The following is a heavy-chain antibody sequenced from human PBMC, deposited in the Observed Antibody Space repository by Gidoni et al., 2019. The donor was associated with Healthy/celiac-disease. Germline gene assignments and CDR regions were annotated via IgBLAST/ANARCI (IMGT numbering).Heavy chain of an antibody. CDR3: ARDRYSSGWYSDY. J-gene: IGHJ4*02. CDR2: IYSGGST. D-gene: IGHD6-19*01. CDR1: GFTVSSNY. Sequence: EVQLVESGGGLVQPGGSLRPSCAASGFTVSSNYMSWVRQAPGKGLEWVSVIYSGGSTYYADSVKGRFTISRDNSKNTLYLQMNSLRAEDTAVYYCARDRYSSGWYSDYWGQGTLVTVSS. V-gene: IGHV3-66*02.